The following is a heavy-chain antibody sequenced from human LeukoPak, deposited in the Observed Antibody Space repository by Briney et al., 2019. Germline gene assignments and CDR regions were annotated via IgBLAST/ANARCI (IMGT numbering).Heavy chain of an antibody. J-gene: IGHJ6*03. CDR3: ARLRIYYYYYMDV. Sequence: SETLSLTCAVYGGSFSGYYWSWIRQPPGKGLEWIGEINHSGSTNYNPSLKSRVTISVVTSKNQFPLKLSSVTAADTAVYYCARLRIYYYYYMDVWGKGTTVTVSS. CDR1: GGSFSGYY. V-gene: IGHV4-34*01. D-gene: IGHD3-10*01. CDR2: INHSGST.